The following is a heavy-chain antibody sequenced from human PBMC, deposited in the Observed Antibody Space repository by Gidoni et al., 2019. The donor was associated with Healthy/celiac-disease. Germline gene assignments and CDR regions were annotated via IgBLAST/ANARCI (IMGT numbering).Heavy chain of an antibody. D-gene: IGHD3-22*01. J-gene: IGHJ4*02. CDR3: ARDRGYYDSSGYRGDYFDY. CDR1: AGSVSSGSYY. CDR2: IYYSGST. Sequence: QVQLQESGPGRVKPSETLSLTCPVSAGSVSSGSYYWNWTRQPPGKGLEWIGYIYYSGSTTYNPSLKSRVTISVDTSKNQFSLKLSSVTAADTAVYYCARDRGYYDSSGYRGDYFDYWGQGTLVTVSS. V-gene: IGHV4-61*01.